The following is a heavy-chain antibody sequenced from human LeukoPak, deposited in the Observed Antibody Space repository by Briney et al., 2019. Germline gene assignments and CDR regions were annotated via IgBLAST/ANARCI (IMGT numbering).Heavy chain of an antibody. D-gene: IGHD5-12*01. V-gene: IGHV3-23*01. J-gene: IGHJ6*03. Sequence: SGGTLRLSCAASGSTFSSYGMSWVRQAPGKGLEWVSAISGSGDSTYYADSVKGRFTISRDNSKNTLYLQMNSLRAEDTAVYYCAKSHRGYAPRRTYYYYMDVWGKGTTVTVSS. CDR3: AKSHRGYAPRRTYYYYMDV. CDR2: ISGSGDST. CDR1: GSTFSSYG.